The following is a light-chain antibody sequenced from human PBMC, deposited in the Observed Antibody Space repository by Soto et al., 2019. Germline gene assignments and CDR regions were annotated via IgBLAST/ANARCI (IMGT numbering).Light chain of an antibody. Sequence: DIVMTQSPDSLAVSLGERATINCKSSQSVLYSSNNKNYLAWYQQKPGQPPKLLIYWASTRESGVPDRFSGSGSGTDFTLTISSLQAEDLAVYYCHQYYSIPLTFGGGTKVEIK. CDR3: HQYYSIPLT. CDR2: WAS. CDR1: QSVLYSSNNKNY. V-gene: IGKV4-1*01. J-gene: IGKJ4*01.